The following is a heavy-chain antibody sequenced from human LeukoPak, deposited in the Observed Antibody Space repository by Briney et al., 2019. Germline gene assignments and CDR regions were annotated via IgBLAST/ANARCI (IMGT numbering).Heavy chain of an antibody. V-gene: IGHV4-4*07. CDR3: ARGDYYDSSGYYAHYYYGMDV. D-gene: IGHD3-22*01. Sequence: SETLSLTSPVAGGSISSYSWSWIRQPAGKGLEWIGRIYTSGSTNYNTSLKSRVTMSVDTSKNQFSLKLSSVTAADTAVYYCARGDYYDSSGYYAHYYYGMDVWGEGTT. CDR1: GGSISSYS. CDR2: IYTSGST. J-gene: IGHJ6*02.